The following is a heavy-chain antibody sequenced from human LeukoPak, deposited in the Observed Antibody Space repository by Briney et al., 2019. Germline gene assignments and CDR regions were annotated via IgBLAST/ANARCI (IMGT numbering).Heavy chain of an antibody. Sequence: GGSPRLSCAASGFTFSSYEMNWVRQAPGKGLEWVSFITSSGNTMYYADSVKGRFTISRDNAKNSLYLQMNSLRADDTAVYYCARLRSKYWFDPWGQGTLVTVSS. D-gene: IGHD4-11*01. V-gene: IGHV3-48*03. CDR1: GFTFSSYE. CDR2: ITSSGNTM. CDR3: ARLRSKYWFDP. J-gene: IGHJ5*02.